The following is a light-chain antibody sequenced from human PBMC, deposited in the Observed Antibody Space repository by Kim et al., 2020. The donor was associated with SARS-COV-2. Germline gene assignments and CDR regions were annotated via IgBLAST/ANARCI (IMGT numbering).Light chain of an antibody. CDR2: GAS. Sequence: EIVLTQSPGTLSLSPGERATLSCRASQSVSSNYLAWYQQKPGQAPRLLIYGASSRATGIPDRFMGSGSGTDFTLTISRLEPEDFAVYYCQQYGSSPLTFGGGTKLEIK. V-gene: IGKV3-20*01. CDR3: QQYGSSPLT. CDR1: QSVSSNY. J-gene: IGKJ4*01.